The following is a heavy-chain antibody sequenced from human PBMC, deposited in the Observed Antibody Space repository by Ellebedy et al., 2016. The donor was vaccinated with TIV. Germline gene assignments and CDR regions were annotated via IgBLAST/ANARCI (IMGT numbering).Heavy chain of an antibody. CDR1: GGSISSYY. CDR3: ASSADGADFDY. V-gene: IGHV4-59*01. Sequence: MPSETLSLTCTVSGGSISSYYWSWIRQPPGKGLEWIGYIYYSGSTNYNPSLKSRVTISVDTSKNQFSLKLSSVTAADTAVYYCASSADGADFDYWGQGTLVTVSS. D-gene: IGHD4-17*01. CDR2: IYYSGST. J-gene: IGHJ4*02.